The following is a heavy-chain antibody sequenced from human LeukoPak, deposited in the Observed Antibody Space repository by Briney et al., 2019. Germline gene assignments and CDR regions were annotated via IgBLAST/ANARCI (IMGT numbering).Heavy chain of an antibody. D-gene: IGHD4-17*01. J-gene: IGHJ4*02. CDR1: GFTFSSYA. CDR3: AKVPVTDSPTPRFLSDF. Sequence: GGSLRLSCAASGFTFSSYAMNWVRQAPGKGLEWVSAISGSGGSTYYADSVKGRFTMSRDNFKNTLYLQMNSLRAEDTAVYYCAKVPVTDSPTPRFLSDFWGQGTLVTVSS. CDR2: ISGSGGST. V-gene: IGHV3-23*01.